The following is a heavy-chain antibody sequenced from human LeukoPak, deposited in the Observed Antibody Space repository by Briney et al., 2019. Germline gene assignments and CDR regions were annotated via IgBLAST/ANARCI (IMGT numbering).Heavy chain of an antibody. Sequence: SETLSLTCTVSGGSISSSSYYWGWIRQPPGKGLEWIGSIYYSGSTYYNPSLKSRVTISVDTSKNQFSLKLSSVTAADTAVYYCARDLDSYFDYWGQGTLVTVSS. J-gene: IGHJ4*02. CDR1: GGSISSSSYY. V-gene: IGHV4-39*07. D-gene: IGHD3-22*01. CDR2: IYYSGST. CDR3: ARDLDSYFDY.